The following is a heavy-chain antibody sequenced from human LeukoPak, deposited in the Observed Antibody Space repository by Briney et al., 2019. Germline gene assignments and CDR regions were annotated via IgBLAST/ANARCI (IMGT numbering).Heavy chain of an antibody. J-gene: IGHJ4*02. CDR1: GGSISSGSYY. CDR2: IYYSGST. V-gene: IGHV4-39*01. D-gene: IGHD2-2*01. Sequence: PSETLSLTCTVSGGSISSGSYYWGWIRQPPGKGLEWIGRIYYSGSTYYNPSLQSRVTISIDTSKNQFSLKLSSVTAADTAVYCCARLTSNGATYFEYWGQGTLVTVSS. CDR3: ARLTSNGATYFEY.